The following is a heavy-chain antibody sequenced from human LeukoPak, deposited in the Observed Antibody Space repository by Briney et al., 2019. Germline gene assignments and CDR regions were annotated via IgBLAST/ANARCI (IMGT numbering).Heavy chain of an antibody. J-gene: IGHJ4*02. V-gene: IGHV5-51*01. CDR1: GYRFSNYR. D-gene: IGHD3-22*01. CDR2: TYPGDSET. Sequence: GESLKISCKGSGYRFSNYRLAWVRQMPGKGLEWMGITYPGDSETTYSPSFQGHVTISADKSVTTAYLQWSSLKASDTAMYYCARLDEGFYYDGYGYNFWGQGTLVTVSS. CDR3: ARLDEGFYYDGYGYNF.